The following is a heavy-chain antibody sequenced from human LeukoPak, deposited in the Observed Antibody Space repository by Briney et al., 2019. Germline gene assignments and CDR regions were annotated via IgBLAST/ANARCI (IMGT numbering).Heavy chain of an antibody. Sequence: ASVKVSCRASGYTFTSYGISWVRQAPGQGLEWMGWISAYNGNTNYAQKLQGRVTMTTDTSTSTAYMALRSLRSDDTAVYYCARDAIVVVPADPNEYFQHWGQGTLVTVSS. CDR3: ARDAIVVVPADPNEYFQH. J-gene: IGHJ1*01. V-gene: IGHV1-18*01. CDR1: GYTFTSYG. CDR2: ISAYNGNT. D-gene: IGHD2-2*01.